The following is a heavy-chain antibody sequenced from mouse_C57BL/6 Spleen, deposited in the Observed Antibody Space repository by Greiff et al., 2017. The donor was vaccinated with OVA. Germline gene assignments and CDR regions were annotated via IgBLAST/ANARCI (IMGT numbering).Heavy chain of an antibody. CDR3: ARAPFDY. J-gene: IGHJ2*01. V-gene: IGHV14-2*01. Sequence: VQLQQSGAELVKPGASVKLSCTASGFNIKDYYMHWVKQRTEQGLEWIGRIDPEDGETKYAQKFQGKATITADTSSNTAYLQLSSLTSEDTAVYYCARAPFDYWGQGTTLTVSS. CDR1: GFNIKDYY. CDR2: IDPEDGET.